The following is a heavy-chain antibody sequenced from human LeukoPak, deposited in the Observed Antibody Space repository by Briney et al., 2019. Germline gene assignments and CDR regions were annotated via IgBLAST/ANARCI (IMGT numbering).Heavy chain of an antibody. CDR1: GGSISSYY. Sequence: SETLSLTCTVSGGSISSYYWSWIRQPAGKGLEWIGRIYTSGSTNYNPSLKSRVTISVDTSKNQFSLKLSSVTAADTAVYYCARGRGYYGSGSPLRYWGQGTLVTVSS. CDR3: ARGRGYYGSGSPLRY. J-gene: IGHJ4*02. V-gene: IGHV4-4*07. D-gene: IGHD3-10*01. CDR2: IYTSGST.